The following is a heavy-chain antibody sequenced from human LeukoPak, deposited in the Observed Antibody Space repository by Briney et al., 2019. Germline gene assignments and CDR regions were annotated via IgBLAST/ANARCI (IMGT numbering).Heavy chain of an antibody. CDR2: IYSSGST. J-gene: IGHJ4*02. V-gene: IGHV4-38-2*02. Sequence: SETLSLTCTVSGYSISSGYYWGWIRQPPGKGLEWIGSIYSSGSTYYNASLQSRVTISIETSKNQISLRLNSVTAADTAVYYCAKSGGYGLIDYWGQGTLVTVSS. CDR1: GYSISSGYY. CDR3: AKSGGYGLIDY. D-gene: IGHD1-26*01.